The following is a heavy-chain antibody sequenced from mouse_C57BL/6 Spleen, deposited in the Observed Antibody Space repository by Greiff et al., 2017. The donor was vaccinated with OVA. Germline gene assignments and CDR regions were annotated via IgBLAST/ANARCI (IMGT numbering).Heavy chain of an antibody. Sequence: EVKFQESGPGLVKPSQSLSLTCSVTGYSITSGYYWNWIRQFPGNKLEWMGYISYDGSNNYNPSLKNRISITRDTSKNQFFLKLNSVTTEDTATYYCARGAYDYDYWGQGTTLTVSS. D-gene: IGHD2-4*01. J-gene: IGHJ2*01. V-gene: IGHV3-6*01. CDR1: GYSITSGYY. CDR2: ISYDGSN. CDR3: ARGAYDYDY.